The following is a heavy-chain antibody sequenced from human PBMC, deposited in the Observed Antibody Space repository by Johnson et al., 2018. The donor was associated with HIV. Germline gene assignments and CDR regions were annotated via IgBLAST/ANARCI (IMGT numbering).Heavy chain of an antibody. CDR2: ISSSGRTI. D-gene: IGHD3-9*01. CDR3: AREEGTDILTRGDAFDI. V-gene: IGHV3-11*04. CDR1: TFSNYG. J-gene: IGHJ3*02. Sequence: TFSNYGMHWIRQAPGKGLESISYISSSGRTIYYADSVKGRFTMSRDNAKKSLYLQMNSLRAEDTAVYYCAREEGTDILTRGDAFDIWGQGTMVTVSS.